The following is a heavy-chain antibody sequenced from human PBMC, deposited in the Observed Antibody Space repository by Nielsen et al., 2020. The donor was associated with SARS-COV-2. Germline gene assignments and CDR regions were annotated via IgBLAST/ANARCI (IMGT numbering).Heavy chain of an antibody. J-gene: IGHJ6*03. D-gene: IGHD5/OR15-5a*01. CDR3: ARTSTISYYYYMDV. CDR2: IYYSGST. Sequence: SETLSLTCTVSGGSISSYYWSWIRQPPGKGLEWIGYIYYSGSTNYNPSLKSRVTISVDTSKNQFSLKLSSVTASDTAVYYCARTSTISYYYYMDVWGKGTTVTVSS. V-gene: IGHV4-59*01. CDR1: GGSISSYY.